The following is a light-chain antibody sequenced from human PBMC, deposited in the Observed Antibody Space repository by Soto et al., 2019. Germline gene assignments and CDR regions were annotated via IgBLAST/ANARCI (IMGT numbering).Light chain of an antibody. Sequence: EIVLTQSPGTLSLSPGERATLSCKTSQSVNSRYLAWYQQKPGQAPRLLIYGASSRATGIQDRFSGSGSGTDFTLTISRLEPEDFAVYYCQQYDTSPPGYTFGQGTKLESK. CDR3: QQYDTSPPGYT. CDR1: QSVNSRY. CDR2: GAS. V-gene: IGKV3-20*01. J-gene: IGKJ2*01.